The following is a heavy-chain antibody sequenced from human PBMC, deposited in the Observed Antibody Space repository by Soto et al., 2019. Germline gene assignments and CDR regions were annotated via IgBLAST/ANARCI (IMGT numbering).Heavy chain of an antibody. CDR2: TIPILGTA. CDR3: ARLVPYYYDSSGSTYYYSGMDV. J-gene: IGHJ6*02. CDR1: GGTFSSYA. V-gene: IGHV1-69*01. D-gene: IGHD3-22*01. Sequence: QVQLVQSGAEVKKPGSSVKVSCKASGGTFSSYAISWVRQAPGQGLEGMGGTIPILGTANYAQKFQGRVTITADESTSTAYLALSSLRSEDTAVYYCARLVPYYYDSSGSTYYYSGMDVWGQGTTVTVSS.